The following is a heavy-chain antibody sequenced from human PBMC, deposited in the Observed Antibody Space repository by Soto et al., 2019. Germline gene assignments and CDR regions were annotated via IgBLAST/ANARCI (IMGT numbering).Heavy chain of an antibody. CDR3: ARESEDLTSNFDY. Sequence: GGSLRLSCAASGFTFSNYVMHWVHQAPGKGPVWVSRVSHDGSTTSYADSVKGRSTISRDNSKNTLYLQMNSLRAEDTAVYYCARESEDLTSNFDYWGQGTLVTVSS. J-gene: IGHJ4*02. CDR1: GFTFSNYV. V-gene: IGHV3-74*01. CDR2: VSHDGSTT.